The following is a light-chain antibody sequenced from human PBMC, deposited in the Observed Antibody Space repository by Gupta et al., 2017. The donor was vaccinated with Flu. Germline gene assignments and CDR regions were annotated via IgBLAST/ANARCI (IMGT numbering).Light chain of an antibody. CDR1: ALPRKY. V-gene: IGLV3-10*01. CDR2: EDI. CDR3: FSPDGSANYWV. J-gene: IGLJ3*02. Sequence: GPTARITCSGDALPRKYAYWYQQKSGQVPVLVIYEDIKRPSGIPDRFSGSSSGTMATLTISGAQVEDEADYYCFSPDGSANYWVVGGGTKLTVL.